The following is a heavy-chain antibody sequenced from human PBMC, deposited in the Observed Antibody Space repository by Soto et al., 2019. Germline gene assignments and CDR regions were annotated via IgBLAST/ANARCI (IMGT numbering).Heavy chain of an antibody. CDR1: GYTFTSYD. J-gene: IGHJ5*02. Sequence: ASVKVSCKASGYTFTSYDINWVRQATGQGLEWMGWMNPNSGNTGYAQRFQGRVTMTRNTSISTAYMELSSLRSEDTAVYYCARALLVPAAISWFDPWGQGTLVTVSS. D-gene: IGHD2-2*02. CDR3: ARALLVPAAISWFDP. V-gene: IGHV1-8*01. CDR2: MNPNSGNT.